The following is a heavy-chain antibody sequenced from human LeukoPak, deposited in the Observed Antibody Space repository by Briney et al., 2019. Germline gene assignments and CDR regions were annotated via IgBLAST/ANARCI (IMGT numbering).Heavy chain of an antibody. D-gene: IGHD6-13*01. CDR2: IYHSGIT. CDR1: GGSLSSSNW. V-gene: IGHV4/OR15-8*02. J-gene: IGHJ4*02. CDR3: ARVLPGLAAALDY. Sequence: PWETLSLTCGVSGGSLSSSNWWGWGRQPPGKGLEWSGEIYHSGITNYTSSLKSRVTISIDKSKNQFSLRLSSVTAADTAVYYCARVLPGLAAALDYWGQGTLVSVSS.